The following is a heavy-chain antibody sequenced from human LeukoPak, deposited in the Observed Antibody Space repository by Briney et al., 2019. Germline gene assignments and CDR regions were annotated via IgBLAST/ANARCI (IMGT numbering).Heavy chain of an antibody. Sequence: ASVKVSCKASTYTFTNYGISWVRQAPGQGLEWMGWITSYNAYTNYAQKFQGRVTMTTDTSTRTAYMELRSLRSDDTAIYYCAPTPRFYDMDVWGQGTTVTVSS. J-gene: IGHJ6*02. CDR3: APTPRFYDMDV. CDR2: ITSYNAYT. CDR1: TYTFTNYG. V-gene: IGHV1-18*01.